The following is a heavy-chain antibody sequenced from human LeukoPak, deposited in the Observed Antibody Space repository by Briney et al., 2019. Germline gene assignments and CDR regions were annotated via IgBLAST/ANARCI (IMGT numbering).Heavy chain of an antibody. CDR3: AFGVRPVYYYYAMDV. J-gene: IGHJ6*04. CDR2: INAGNGNT. D-gene: IGHD3-10*01. Sequence: ASVKVSCKSSGYTFTNYAMHWVRQAPGQRLEWMGWINAGNGNTKYSQKFQGRVTITRDTSASTAYMELSSLRSEDTAVYYRAFGVRPVYYYYAMDVWGKGTTVTVSS. CDR1: GYTFTNYA. V-gene: IGHV1-3*01.